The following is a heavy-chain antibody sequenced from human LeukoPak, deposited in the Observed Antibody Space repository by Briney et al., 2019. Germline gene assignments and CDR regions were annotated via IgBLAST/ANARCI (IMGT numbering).Heavy chain of an antibody. CDR2: IIPILGIA. V-gene: IGHV1-69*04. J-gene: IGHJ4*02. Sequence: SVKVSCKASGGTFSSYAISWVRQAPGQGLEWMGRIIPILGIANYAQKFQGRVTITADKSTSTAYMELSSLRSEDTAMYYCARDHNGNTAFDYWGQGTLVTVSS. D-gene: IGHD5-18*01. CDR1: GGTFSSYA. CDR3: ARDHNGNTAFDY.